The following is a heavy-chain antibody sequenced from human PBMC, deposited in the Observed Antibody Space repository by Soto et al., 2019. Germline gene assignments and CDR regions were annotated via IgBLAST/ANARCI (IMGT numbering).Heavy chain of an antibody. J-gene: IGHJ5*02. Sequence: QVQLVESGGGVVQPGTSLRLSCAASGFTFRSHGMHWVRQVPGKGLEWVAAISNDGRSKYYADSVKGRFTISRDNSKNTLYLQMNSLRAEDTAVYYCAKEGDSSGWYWFDPWGQGTLVTVSS. CDR1: GFTFRSHG. V-gene: IGHV3-30*18. CDR2: ISNDGRSK. CDR3: AKEGDSSGWYWFDP. D-gene: IGHD6-19*01.